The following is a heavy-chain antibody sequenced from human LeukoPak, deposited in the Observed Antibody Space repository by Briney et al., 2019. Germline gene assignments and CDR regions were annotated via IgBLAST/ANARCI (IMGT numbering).Heavy chain of an antibody. V-gene: IGHV3-64*01. CDR2: ISSNGGST. CDR1: GFTFSSYA. J-gene: IGHJ6*03. CDR3: ARDRIVVVPAAKDYYYYMDV. Sequence: PGGSLRLSCAASGFTFSSYAMHWVRQAPGKGLEYVSAISSNGGSTYYANSVKGRFTISRDNSKNTLYLQMGSLRAEDMAVYYCARDRIVVVPAAKDYYYYMDVWGKGTTVTVSS. D-gene: IGHD2-2*01.